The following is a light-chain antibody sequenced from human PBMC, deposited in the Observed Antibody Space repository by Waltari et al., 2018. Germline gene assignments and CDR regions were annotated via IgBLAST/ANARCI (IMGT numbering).Light chain of an antibody. CDR1: SSDVGGYNY. J-gene: IGLJ3*02. V-gene: IGLV2-14*01. CDR3: SSYTSSSTWV. CDR2: EVS. Sequence: QSALTQPASVSGSPGQSITISCTGTSSDVGGYNYVSWSQQHTGKAPKLMIYEVSNRPSGVSNRFSGSKSGNTASLTISGLQAEDEADYYCSSYTSSSTWVFGGGTKLTVL.